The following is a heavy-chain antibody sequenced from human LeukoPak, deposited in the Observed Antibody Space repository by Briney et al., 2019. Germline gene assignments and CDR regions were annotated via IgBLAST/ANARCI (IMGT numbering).Heavy chain of an antibody. CDR2: ISAHNGKT. Sequence: PEASVKVSCKASGYTFTSYGIIWVRQAPGQGLQWMGWISAHNGKTNYAQNLQGRVTMTTDTSTNTVYLELRSLTSDDTAVYYCARAGTTLLLDYWGQGTLVTVSS. CDR1: GYTFTSYG. CDR3: ARAGTTLLLDY. V-gene: IGHV1-18*01. D-gene: IGHD4-11*01. J-gene: IGHJ4*02.